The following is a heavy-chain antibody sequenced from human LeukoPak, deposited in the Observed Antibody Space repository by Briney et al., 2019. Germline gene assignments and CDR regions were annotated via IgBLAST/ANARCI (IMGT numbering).Heavy chain of an antibody. CDR2: LSGSGDNT. D-gene: IGHD6-13*01. Sequence: GGSLRLSCAASGFTFSSYAMSWVRQAPGKGLEWVSALSGSGDNTYHADSVKGRFTISRDNSKDTLYLQMNGLRAEDTAVYFCAKQSAGSAAWYSLHYDFWGQGTLVTVSS. CDR3: AKQSAGSAAWYSLHYDF. J-gene: IGHJ4*02. V-gene: IGHV3-23*01. CDR1: GFTFSSYA.